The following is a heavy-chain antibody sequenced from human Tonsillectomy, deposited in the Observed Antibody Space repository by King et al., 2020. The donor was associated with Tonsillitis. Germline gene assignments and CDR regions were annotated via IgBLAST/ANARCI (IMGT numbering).Heavy chain of an antibody. CDR2: ISYDGSRK. V-gene: IGHV3-30-3*01. J-gene: IGHJ4*02. Sequence: VQLVESGGGVVQPGRSLRLSCAASGFTFSSYAMYLVRQAPSKGLEWVAFISYDGSRKHYADSVKGRFTISRDNSKNTVYLQMNSLRAEDTAVYYCARDKESGSFYGYFENWGQGALVTVSS. CDR3: ARDKESGSFYGYFEN. CDR1: GFTFSSYA. D-gene: IGHD1-26*01.